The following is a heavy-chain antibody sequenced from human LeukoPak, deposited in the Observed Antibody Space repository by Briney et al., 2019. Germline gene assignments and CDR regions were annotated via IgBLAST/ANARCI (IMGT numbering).Heavy chain of an antibody. D-gene: IGHD4/OR15-4a*01. Sequence: SETLSLTCTVSGGSISSYYWTWIRQPPEKGLEWIGYISYSGGTNYNPSLKSRITISVDTSKNQFSLKLGSVTAADTAVYYCARHGAPKLYYYGMDVWGQGTTVTVSS. CDR2: ISYSGGT. V-gene: IGHV4-59*08. CDR1: GGSISSYY. CDR3: ARHGAPKLYYYGMDV. J-gene: IGHJ6*02.